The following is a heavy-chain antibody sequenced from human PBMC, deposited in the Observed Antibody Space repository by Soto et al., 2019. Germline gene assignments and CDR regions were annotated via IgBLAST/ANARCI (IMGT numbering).Heavy chain of an antibody. D-gene: IGHD3-16*01. J-gene: IGHJ4*02. CDR3: AKDRRAGGNSAFYFDF. Sequence: GGSLRLSCAASGFTFSSYAMSWVRQAPGKGLEWVSLISATGGGTYYADSVKGRFTISRDDSHNTLYLQVHSLTAEDTAVYYCAKDRRAGGNSAFYFDFWGRGAQVTVSS. V-gene: IGHV3-23*01. CDR1: GFTFSSYA. CDR2: ISATGGGT.